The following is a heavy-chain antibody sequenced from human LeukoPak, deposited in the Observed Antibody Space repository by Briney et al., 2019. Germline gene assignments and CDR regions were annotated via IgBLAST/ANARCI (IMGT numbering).Heavy chain of an antibody. D-gene: IGHD3-22*01. J-gene: IGHJ4*02. CDR2: INHSGST. Sequence: SETLSLTCAVYGGSFSGYYWSWIRQPPGKGLEWIGEINHSGSTNYNPSLKSRVTTSVDTSKNQFSLKLSSVTAADTAVYYCARDYYDSSGYVLDYWGQGALVTVSS. V-gene: IGHV4-34*01. CDR1: GGSFSGYY. CDR3: ARDYYDSSGYVLDY.